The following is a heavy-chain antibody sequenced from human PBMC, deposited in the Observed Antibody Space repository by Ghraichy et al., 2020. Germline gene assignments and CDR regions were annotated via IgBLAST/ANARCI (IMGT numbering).Heavy chain of an antibody. CDR2: ISTAGDT. CDR3: ARGLRGGLDP. D-gene: IGHD3-10*01. J-gene: IGHJ5*02. V-gene: IGHV3-13*01. Sequence: GGSLRLSCAASEFTFSAYDMHWVRQATGKGLEWVSSISTAGDTYYSGSVKGRFTISRENARSSLYLQMDGLRSGDTAVYYCARGLRGGLDPWGQGTLVTVSS. CDR1: EFTFSAYD.